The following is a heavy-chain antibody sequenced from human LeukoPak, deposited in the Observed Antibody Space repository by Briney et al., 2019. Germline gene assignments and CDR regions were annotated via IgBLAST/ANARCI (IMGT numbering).Heavy chain of an antibody. D-gene: IGHD3-9*01. Sequence: SETLSLTCTVSGGSISSYYWSWIRQPPGKGLEWIGYIYYSGSTNYNPSLKSRVTISVDTSKNQFSLKLSSVTAADTAVYYRARGASYDILTGYYDYWGQGTLVTVSS. CDR1: GGSISSYY. CDR3: ARGASYDILTGYYDY. J-gene: IGHJ4*02. V-gene: IGHV4-59*01. CDR2: IYYSGST.